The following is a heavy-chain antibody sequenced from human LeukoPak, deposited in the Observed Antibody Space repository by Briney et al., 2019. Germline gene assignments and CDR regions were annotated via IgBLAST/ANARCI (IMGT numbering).Heavy chain of an antibody. J-gene: IGHJ3*02. V-gene: IGHV3-21*01. CDR2: ISSSSSYI. CDR1: GFTFSSYS. CDR3: AKDLWDGDSSDAFDI. Sequence: AGGSLRLSCAASGFTFSSYSMNWVRQAPGKGLEWVSSISSSSSYIYYVDSVKGRFTISRDNAKNSLYLQMNSLRAEDTAVYYCAKDLWDGDSSDAFDIWGQGTMVTVSS. D-gene: IGHD3-16*01.